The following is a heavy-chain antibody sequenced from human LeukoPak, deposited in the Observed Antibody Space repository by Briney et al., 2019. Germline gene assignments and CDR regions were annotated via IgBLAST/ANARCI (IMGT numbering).Heavy chain of an antibody. D-gene: IGHD3-22*01. J-gene: IGHJ4*02. CDR2: IYYSGST. CDR3: ARGPPMYSYGSGAYHYDYFEF. CDR1: GDSISSYY. Sequence: SETLSLTCTVSGDSISSYYWSWIRQPPGKGLEWIGYIYYSGSTNYNPSLKSRVTISVDTSKNQFSLKLSSVTAADTAVYYCARGPPMYSYGSGAYHYDYFEFWGQGTLVTVSS. V-gene: IGHV4-59*01.